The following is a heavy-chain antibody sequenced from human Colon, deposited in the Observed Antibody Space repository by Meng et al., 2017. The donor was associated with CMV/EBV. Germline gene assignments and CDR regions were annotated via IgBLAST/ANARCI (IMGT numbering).Heavy chain of an antibody. J-gene: IGHJ4*02. D-gene: IGHD6-13*01. Sequence: GESLKISCAASGFTFSSYSLNCVRQAPGKGLEWVSSISHTSDTYYADSLKGRFTLSRDNAQNSVYLQMNSLTAEDTAVYYCARGWPPDYWGQGTLVTVSS. V-gene: IGHV3-21*06. CDR3: ARGWPPDY. CDR2: ISHTSDT. CDR1: GFTFSSYS.